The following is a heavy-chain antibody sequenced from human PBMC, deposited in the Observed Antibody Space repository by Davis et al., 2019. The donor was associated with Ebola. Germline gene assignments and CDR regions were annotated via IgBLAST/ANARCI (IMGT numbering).Heavy chain of an antibody. D-gene: IGHD3-9*01. V-gene: IGHV1-18*04. Sequence: ASVKVSCKSSGYTFTSYGLVRVRQAPGLGLEWMGWISGFNTNTNFAQKFQGRVTVSKETSTSTAYMDLRSLTSYDTAIYYCARAPNYDVLTGTSSYYFDYWGQGTLVTVSS. CDR2: ISGFNTNT. CDR1: GYTFTSYG. J-gene: IGHJ4*02. CDR3: ARAPNYDVLTGTSSYYFDY.